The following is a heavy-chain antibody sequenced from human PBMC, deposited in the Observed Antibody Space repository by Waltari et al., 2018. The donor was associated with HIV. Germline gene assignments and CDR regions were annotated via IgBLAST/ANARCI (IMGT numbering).Heavy chain of an antibody. CDR2: INSKTGKP. Sequence: QVQLVQSGSELKNPGASVKVSCKASGYTFIDFAINWLRQAPGQGLEGMGWINSKTGKPTYVQGFTGRFVFALDTSATTAHLEISSLKAEDTAVYYCAKTDWEDGSMRGFDPWGQGTLVTVSS. D-gene: IGHD1-26*01. CDR3: AKTDWEDGSMRGFDP. V-gene: IGHV7-4-1*02. J-gene: IGHJ5*02. CDR1: GYTFIDFA.